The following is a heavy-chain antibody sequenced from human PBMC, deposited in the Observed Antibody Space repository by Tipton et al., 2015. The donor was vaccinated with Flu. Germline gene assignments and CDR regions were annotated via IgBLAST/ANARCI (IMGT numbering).Heavy chain of an antibody. J-gene: IGHJ4*02. Sequence: QLVQSGAEVKKPGESLKISCKGSGYSFTSYWIGWVRQMPGKGLEWMGIIYPGDSDTRYSPSFQGQVTISANQSITTAYLQWSSLKASDTAIYYCARHTPPNYVLLWFGESPLFDYWGQGTLVTVSS. CDR2: IYPGDSDT. CDR3: ARHTPPNYVLLWFGESPLFDY. D-gene: IGHD3-10*01. CDR1: GYSFTSYW. V-gene: IGHV5-51*01.